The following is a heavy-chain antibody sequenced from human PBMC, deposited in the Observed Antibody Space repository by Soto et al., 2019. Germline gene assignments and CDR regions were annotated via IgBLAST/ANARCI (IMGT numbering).Heavy chain of an antibody. Sequence: QVQLQQWGAGLLKPSETLSLTCAVNGGSLTGYYWSWIRQPPGKGLEWIGENKDGGSTNYSPSLRGHANISSDTSNNQVSLKLNSVTAADTAVYYCARGQEAIVATHWEQGALVTVSS. J-gene: IGHJ4*02. D-gene: IGHD5-12*01. CDR1: GGSLTGYY. CDR2: NKDGGST. CDR3: ARGQEAIVATH. V-gene: IGHV4-34*01.